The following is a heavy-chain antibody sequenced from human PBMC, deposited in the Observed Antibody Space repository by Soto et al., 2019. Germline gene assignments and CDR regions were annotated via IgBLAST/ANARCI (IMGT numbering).Heavy chain of an antibody. V-gene: IGHV1-69*02. Sequence: SVKVSCKASGGTFSSYTISWVRQAPGQGLEWMGRIIPILGIANYAQKFQGRVTITADKSTSTAYMELSSLRSEDTAVYYCARASMVRGVTHDYWGQGTLVTVSS. CDR1: GGTFSSYT. CDR3: ARASMVRGVTHDY. D-gene: IGHD3-10*01. J-gene: IGHJ4*02. CDR2: IIPILGIA.